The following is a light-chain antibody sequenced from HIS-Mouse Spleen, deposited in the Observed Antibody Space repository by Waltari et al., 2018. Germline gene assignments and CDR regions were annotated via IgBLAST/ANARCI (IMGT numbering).Light chain of an antibody. CDR2: DVS. V-gene: IGLV2-14*03. CDR1: SSDVGGYNY. J-gene: IGLJ1*01. CDR3: SSYTSSSTYV. Sequence: PGQSITIYCTGTSSDVGGYNYVSWYQQHPGKAPKLMIYDVSNRPSGVSNRFSGSKSGNTASLTISGLQAEDEADYYCSSYTSSSTYVFGTGTKVTVL.